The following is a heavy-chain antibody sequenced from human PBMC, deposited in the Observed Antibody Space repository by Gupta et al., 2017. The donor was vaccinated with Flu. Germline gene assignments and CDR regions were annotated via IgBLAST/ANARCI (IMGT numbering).Heavy chain of an antibody. Sequence: EAQLLESGGGLVQPGGSLRLSCAASGFTFSNYAMSWVRQVPGKGLEWVSTISGRGGSTFYPDSVRGRFTISRDNSKNTLYLQMNSLRAEDTAIFYCAKDLSPGSGTLRDFDYWGQGTLVTVSS. J-gene: IGHJ4*02. V-gene: IGHV3-23*01. CDR2: ISGRGGST. D-gene: IGHD6-13*01. CDR3: AKDLSPGSGTLRDFDY. CDR1: GFTFSNYA.